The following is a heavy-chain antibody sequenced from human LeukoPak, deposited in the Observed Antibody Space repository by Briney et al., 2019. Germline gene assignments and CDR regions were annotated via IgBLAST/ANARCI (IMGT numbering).Heavy chain of an antibody. V-gene: IGHV1-2*02. J-gene: IGHJ6*03. Sequence: ASVKVSCEASGYTFTGYYMHWVRQAPGQGLEWMGWINPNSGGTNYAQKFQGRATMTRDTSISTAYMELSRLRSDDTAVYYCARGLATIPTDYYYMDVWGKGTTVTVSS. CDR2: INPNSGGT. CDR3: ARGLATIPTDYYYMDV. D-gene: IGHD5-12*01. CDR1: GYTFTGYY.